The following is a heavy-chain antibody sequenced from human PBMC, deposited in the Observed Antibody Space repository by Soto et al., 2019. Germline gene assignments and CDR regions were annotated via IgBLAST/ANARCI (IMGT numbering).Heavy chain of an antibody. CDR2: IIPLFRTP. CDR1: GGTFSSSA. CDR3: ARDNDRLQLGGNYYYILDV. V-gene: IGHV1-69*05. J-gene: IGHJ6*02. Sequence: QVQLVQSGAEMEEPGSSVKVSCKTSGGTFSSSAISWLRQAPGQGLEWMGGIIPLFRTPDYAQKFQGRVTXAXDXXTSTAYMELSSLRSEDTAVYYCARDNDRLQLGGNYYYILDVWGQGTTITVSS. D-gene: IGHD4-4*01.